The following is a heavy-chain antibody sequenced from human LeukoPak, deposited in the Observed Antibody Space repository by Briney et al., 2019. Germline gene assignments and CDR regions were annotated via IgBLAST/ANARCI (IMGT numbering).Heavy chain of an antibody. V-gene: IGHV5-51*01. CDR1: GYHFTSYW. CDR2: IYPGDSDS. Sequence: GESLKIPRKGSGYHFTSYWNGGVRQIPGKGLEWMGIIYPGDSDSGYSRSFQGQVTISADKSISTAYVQWSSLRASDTAMYYCARHGGSRYFDPFEIWGQGTMVTVSS. J-gene: IGHJ3*02. CDR3: ARHGGSRYFDPFEI. D-gene: IGHD3-9*01.